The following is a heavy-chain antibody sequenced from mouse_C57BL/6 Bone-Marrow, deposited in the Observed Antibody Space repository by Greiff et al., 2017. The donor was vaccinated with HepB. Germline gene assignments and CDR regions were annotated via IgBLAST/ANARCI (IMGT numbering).Heavy chain of an antibody. V-gene: IGHV1-64*01. D-gene: IGHD1-1*01. Sequence: QVQLQQPGAELVKPGASVKLSCKASGYTFTSYWMHWVKQRPGQGLEWIGMIHPNSGSTNYNEKFKSKATLTVDKSSSTAYMQLSSLTSEDSAVYYCARSLYYYGLDYWCQGTTLTVSS. CDR2: IHPNSGST. J-gene: IGHJ2*01. CDR3: ARSLYYYGLDY. CDR1: GYTFTSYW.